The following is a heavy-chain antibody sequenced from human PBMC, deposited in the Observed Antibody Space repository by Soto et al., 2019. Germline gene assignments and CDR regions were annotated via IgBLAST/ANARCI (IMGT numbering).Heavy chain of an antibody. Sequence: QVQLVQSGAEVKKPGASVKVSCKASGYTFTSYAMHWVRQAPGQRLEWMGWINAGNGNTKYSQRFQGRVTITRDTSASRAYRELSSLRSEDTDGYYGARVARLVLDYWGQGTMVTVSS. D-gene: IGHD6-19*01. V-gene: IGHV1-3*01. CDR3: ARVARLVLDY. CDR2: INAGNGNT. CDR1: GYTFTSYA. J-gene: IGHJ4*02.